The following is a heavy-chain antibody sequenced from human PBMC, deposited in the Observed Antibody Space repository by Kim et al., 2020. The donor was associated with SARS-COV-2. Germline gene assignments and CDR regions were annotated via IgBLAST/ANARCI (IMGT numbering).Heavy chain of an antibody. V-gene: IGHV1-2*02. Sequence: ASVKVSCKASGYTFTGYYMHWVRQAPGQGLEWMGWINPNSGGTNYAQKFQGRVTRTRDTSISTAYMELSRLRSDDTAVYYCARAPVVPAAIDWYFDLWGRGTLVTVSS. CDR1: GYTFTGYY. J-gene: IGHJ2*01. CDR3: ARAPVVPAAIDWYFDL. D-gene: IGHD2-2*01. CDR2: INPNSGGT.